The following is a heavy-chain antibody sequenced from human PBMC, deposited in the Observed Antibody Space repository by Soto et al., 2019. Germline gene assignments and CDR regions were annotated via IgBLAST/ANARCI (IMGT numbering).Heavy chain of an antibody. Sequence: QVQLEQSGAEVNKPGSSVKVSCKVSGGNFRKFVISWGRQATGQGLEWMGGVIPNSGTANYAQRVQGRVTITADGSTHTAYMELNNLTSEDTSFYFCARDLEGEATIRFWGQGTLVTVSS. V-gene: IGHV1-69*01. D-gene: IGHD5-12*01. J-gene: IGHJ4*02. CDR3: ARDLEGEATIRF. CDR2: VIPNSGTA. CDR1: GGNFRKFV.